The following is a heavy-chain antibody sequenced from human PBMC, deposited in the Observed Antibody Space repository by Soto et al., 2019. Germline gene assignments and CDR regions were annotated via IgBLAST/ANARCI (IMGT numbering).Heavy chain of an antibody. D-gene: IGHD2-15*01. CDR1: GYTFTSYG. J-gene: IGHJ5*02. CDR2: ISAYNGNT. Sequence: GASVKVSCKDSGYTFTSYGISWVRQAPGQGLEWMGWISAYNGNTNYAQKLQGRVTMTTDTSTSTAYMELRSLRSDDTAVYYCAIEPYPIIFFYGGSCSRNLFDPSSQRTLVTVSS. CDR3: AIEPYPIIFFYGGSCSRNLFDP. V-gene: IGHV1-18*01.